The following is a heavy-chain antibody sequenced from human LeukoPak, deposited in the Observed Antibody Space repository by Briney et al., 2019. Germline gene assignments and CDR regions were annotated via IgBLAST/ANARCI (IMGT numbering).Heavy chain of an antibody. J-gene: IGHJ4*02. CDR1: GLTFSSYG. CDR2: ISGRGGRT. CDR3: AKGTTFGGVIVTNYFDY. D-gene: IGHD3-16*02. V-gene: IGHV3-23*01. Sequence: GGSLRLSCAASGLTFSSYGMSWVRQAPGKGLEWVSAISGRGGRTYYADSVKGRFTISRDNSKNTLYMQMNSLRAEDTAVYYCAKGTTFGGVIVTNYFDYWGQGTLVTVSS.